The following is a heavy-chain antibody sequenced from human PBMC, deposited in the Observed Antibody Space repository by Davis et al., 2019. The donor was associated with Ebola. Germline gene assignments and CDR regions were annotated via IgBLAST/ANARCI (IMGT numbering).Heavy chain of an antibody. CDR1: GGSFSGYY. Sequence: PGGSLRLSCAVYGGSFSGYYWSWIRQPPGKGLEWIGEINHSGSTNYNPSLKSRVTISVDTSKNQFSLKLSSVTAADTAVYYCARGDGRLTLTGWGQGTLVTVSS. J-gene: IGHJ4*02. D-gene: IGHD3-9*01. V-gene: IGHV4-34*01. CDR2: INHSGST. CDR3: ARGDGRLTLTG.